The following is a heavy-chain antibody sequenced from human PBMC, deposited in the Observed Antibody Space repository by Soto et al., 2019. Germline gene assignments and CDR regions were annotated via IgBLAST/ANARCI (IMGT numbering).Heavy chain of an antibody. J-gene: IGHJ6*02. D-gene: IGHD1-26*01. CDR2: FNHSGST. V-gene: IGHV4-34*01. CDR1: GGCVSVYY. Sequence: SETLYLTCAVCGGCVSVYYWSLIRQPPGKGLEWIGEFNHSGSTNYNPSLKSRVTLSVDTSKNQFSLNLSSVTAADTAVYYCARQWELHYGMDVWGQGTTVTVSS. CDR3: ARQWELHYGMDV.